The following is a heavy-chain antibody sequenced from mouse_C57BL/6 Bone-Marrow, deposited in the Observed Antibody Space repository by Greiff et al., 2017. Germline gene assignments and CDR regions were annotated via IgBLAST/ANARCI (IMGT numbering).Heavy chain of an antibody. CDR3: VRAWFAY. CDR1: GFTFNTYA. CDR2: IRRKSSNYAT. Sequence: GGGLVQPKGSLKLSCAASGFTFNTYAMHWVRQAPGKGLEWVARIRRKSSNYATYYADSVKDRFTISRDDSQSMLYLQMNNLKTEDTAMYYCVRAWFAYWGQGTLVTVSA. V-gene: IGHV10-3*01. J-gene: IGHJ3*01.